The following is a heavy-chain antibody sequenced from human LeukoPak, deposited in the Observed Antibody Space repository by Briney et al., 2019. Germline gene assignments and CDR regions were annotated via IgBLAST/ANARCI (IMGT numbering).Heavy chain of an antibody. V-gene: IGHV3-21*01. D-gene: IGHD3-9*01. Sequence: GGSLRLSCAASGFTFSSYSMNWVRQAPGKGLEWVSSISSSSSYIYYADSVKGRFTISRDNAKNSLYLQMNSLRAEDTAVYYCAKDASGGQDVLRYFDWLLPDYWGQGTLVTVSS. CDR1: GFTFSSYS. CDR3: AKDASGGQDVLRYFDWLLPDY. J-gene: IGHJ4*02. CDR2: ISSSSSYI.